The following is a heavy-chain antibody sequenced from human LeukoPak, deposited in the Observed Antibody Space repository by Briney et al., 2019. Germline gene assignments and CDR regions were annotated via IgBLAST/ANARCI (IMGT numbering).Heavy chain of an antibody. CDR3: AKVTTIQLWFGDAFDI. V-gene: IGHV3-23*01. J-gene: IGHJ3*02. Sequence: GGSLRLSCAASGFTFSSYAMSWVRQAPGKGLEWVSAISGSGGSTYYADSVKGRFTISRDNSKNTLYLQMNSLRAEDTAVYYCAKVTTIQLWFGDAFDIWGQGTMVTVSS. CDR2: ISGSGGST. CDR1: GFTFSSYA. D-gene: IGHD5-18*01.